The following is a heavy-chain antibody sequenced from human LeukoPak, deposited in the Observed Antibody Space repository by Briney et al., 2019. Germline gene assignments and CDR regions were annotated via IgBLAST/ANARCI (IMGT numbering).Heavy chain of an antibody. CDR2: IKQDGSEQ. D-gene: IGHD3-16*01. CDR3: ARDGGAAYFDY. Sequence: GGSLRLSCAASGFTFSTYGMHWVRQAPGKGLEWVANIKQDGSEQNYVDSVKGRFTISRDNAKNSLYLQMNSLRAEDTAVYYCARDGGAAYFDYWGQGTVVTVSS. V-gene: IGHV3-7*04. J-gene: IGHJ4*02. CDR1: GFTFSTYG.